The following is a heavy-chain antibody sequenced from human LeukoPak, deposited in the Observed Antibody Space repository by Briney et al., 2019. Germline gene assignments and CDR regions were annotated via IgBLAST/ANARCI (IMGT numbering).Heavy chain of an antibody. D-gene: IGHD1-14*01. CDR3: ARDSGRGYFDY. CDR1: GLTVSSNY. J-gene: IGHJ4*02. V-gene: IGHV3-53*01. CDR2: IYSGGST. Sequence: PGGSLILSCAASGLTVSSNYMSWVRQAPGEGLEWVSGIYSGGSTYYADSVKGRFTISRDNSKNTLYLQMNSLRAEDTAVYYCARDSGRGYFDYWGQGTLVTVSS.